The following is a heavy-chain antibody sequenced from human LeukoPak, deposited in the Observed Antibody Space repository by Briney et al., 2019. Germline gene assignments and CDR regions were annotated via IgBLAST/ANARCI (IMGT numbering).Heavy chain of an antibody. CDR3: ARRAGAYSHPYDY. CDR2: IYSDNT. Sequence: GGSLRLSCTVSGFTVSSNSMSWVRQAPGKGLEWVSFIYSDNTHYSDSVKGRFTITRDNSKNTLYLQMNSLRAEDTAVYYCARRAGAYSHPYDYWAREPWSPSPQ. J-gene: IGHJ4*02. V-gene: IGHV3-53*01. CDR1: GFTVSSNS. D-gene: IGHD4/OR15-4a*01.